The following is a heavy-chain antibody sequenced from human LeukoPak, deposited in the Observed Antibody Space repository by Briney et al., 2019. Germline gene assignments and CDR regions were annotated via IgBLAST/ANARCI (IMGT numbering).Heavy chain of an antibody. J-gene: IGHJ4*02. V-gene: IGHV1-24*01. CDR3: ATDFFWNYGGRSLDY. CDR2: FDPEDGET. Sequence: GASVKVSCKVSGYTLTELSMHWVRQAPGKGLEWMGGFDPEDGETIYAQKFQGRVTMTEDTSTDTAYMELSSLRSEDTAVYYCATDFFWNYGGRSLDYWGQGTLVTVSS. CDR1: GYTLTELS. D-gene: IGHD1-7*01.